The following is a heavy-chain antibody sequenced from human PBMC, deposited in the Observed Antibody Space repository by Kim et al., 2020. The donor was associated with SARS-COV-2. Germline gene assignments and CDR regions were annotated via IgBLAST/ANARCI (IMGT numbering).Heavy chain of an antibody. D-gene: IGHD2-2*01. V-gene: IGHV4-39*01. J-gene: IGHJ5*02. CDR3: VRQGSSWFDP. Sequence: GSTHHNPSLKSRVTISVDTSENHFSLKLSSVTAADTAVYYCVRQGSSWFDPWGQGILVTVSS. CDR2: GST.